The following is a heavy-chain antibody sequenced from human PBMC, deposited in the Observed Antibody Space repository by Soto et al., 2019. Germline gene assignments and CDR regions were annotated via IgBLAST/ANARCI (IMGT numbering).Heavy chain of an antibody. CDR3: ATRPPGFGVGVFDY. V-gene: IGHV4-4*09. D-gene: IGHD3-16*01. CDR2: VYHSGTT. Sequence: PSETLSLTCTVSRGSISNYYWSWIRQPPGKGPEWIGYVYHSGTTEYNPSLESRVTISLDTSKNQFSLKLDSVTPADTAVYYWATRPPGFGVGVFDYWTQGPRVTVSS. CDR1: RGSISNYY. J-gene: IGHJ4*02.